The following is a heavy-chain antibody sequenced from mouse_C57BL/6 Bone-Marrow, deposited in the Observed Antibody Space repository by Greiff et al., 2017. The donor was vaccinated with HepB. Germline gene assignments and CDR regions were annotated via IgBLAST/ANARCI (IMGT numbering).Heavy chain of an antibody. CDR1: GYAFTNYL. CDR2: INPGSGGT. Sequence: QVQLQQSGAELVRPGPSVKVSCKASGYAFTNYLIEWVKQRPGQGLEWIGVINPGSGGTNYNEKFKGKATLTADKSSSTAYMQLSSLTSEDSAVYFCARSGSPYYAMDYWGQGTSVTVSS. V-gene: IGHV1-54*01. CDR3: ARSGSPYYAMDY. J-gene: IGHJ4*01. D-gene: IGHD1-1*02.